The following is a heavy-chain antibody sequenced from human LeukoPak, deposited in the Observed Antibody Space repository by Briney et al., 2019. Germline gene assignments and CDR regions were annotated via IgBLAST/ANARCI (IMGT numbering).Heavy chain of an antibody. V-gene: IGHV4-4*07. CDR1: GGSVSSYY. J-gene: IGHJ3*02. D-gene: IGHD3-22*01. CDR3: ARDRYYYDTSGPPLDI. CDR2: IYTSGST. Sequence: SETLSLTCTFSGGSVSSYYWGWIRQPAGKGLEWIGRIYTSGSTNYNPSLKSRVTMSVDTSKNQFSLRLSSVTAADTAVYYCARDRYYYDTSGPPLDIWGQGTMVTVSS.